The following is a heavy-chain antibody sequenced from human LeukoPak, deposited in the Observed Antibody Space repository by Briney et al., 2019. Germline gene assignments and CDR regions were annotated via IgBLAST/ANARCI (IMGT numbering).Heavy chain of an antibody. CDR1: GGSFSGYY. Sequence: SETLSLTCAVYGGSFSGYYWSWIRQPPGKGLEWIGEINHSGSTNYNPSLKSRVTISVDTSKNQSSLKLSSVTAADTAVYYCARGSRVFGVVIPWGQGTLVTVSS. CDR2: INHSGST. CDR3: ARGSRVFGVVIP. V-gene: IGHV4-34*01. J-gene: IGHJ4*02. D-gene: IGHD3-3*01.